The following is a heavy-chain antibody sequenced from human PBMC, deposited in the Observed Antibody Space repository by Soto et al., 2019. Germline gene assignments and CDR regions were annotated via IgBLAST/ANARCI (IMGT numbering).Heavy chain of an antibody. V-gene: IGHV4-31*03. CDR3: ARGTMVRGVIIRNWFDP. CDR1: GGSISSGGYY. J-gene: IGHJ5*02. Sequence: QVQLQESGPGLVKPSQTLSLTCTVSGGSISSGGYYWSWIRQHPGKGLEWIGYIYYSGSTYYNPSLKSRVTISVDTSKTQFSLKLSSVTAADTAVYYCARGTMVRGVIIRNWFDPWGQGTLVTVSS. D-gene: IGHD3-10*01. CDR2: IYYSGST.